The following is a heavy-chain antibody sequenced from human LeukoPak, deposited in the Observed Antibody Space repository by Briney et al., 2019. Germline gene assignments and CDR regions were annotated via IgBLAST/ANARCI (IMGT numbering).Heavy chain of an antibody. J-gene: IGHJ4*02. CDR2: IKQDRTEK. CDR1: GFTFSNYW. D-gene: IGHD2-15*01. Sequence: GGSLRLSCAASGFTFSNYWMTWVRQAPGKGLEWVANIKQDRTEKYYVDSVKGRFTISRDNAENSLYLQMNSLRAEDTAVYYCTRDTGCPGGTCYSFYDYWGQGTLVTVSS. CDR3: TRDTGCPGGTCYSFYDY. V-gene: IGHV3-7*01.